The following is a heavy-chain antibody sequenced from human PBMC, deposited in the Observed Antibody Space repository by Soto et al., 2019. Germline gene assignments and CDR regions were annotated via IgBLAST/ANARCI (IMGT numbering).Heavy chain of an antibody. Sequence: GGSLRLSCTASGFTFSSYGMHWVRQAPGKGLEWVAFISSDGSRNNYADSVKGRFTISRDNSKNTLYLQMNSLRAEDTAVYYCAPRAQRWGQGTLVTVSS. CDR2: ISSDGSRN. CDR3: APRAQR. D-gene: IGHD6-25*01. CDR1: GFTFSSYG. V-gene: IGHV3-30*03. J-gene: IGHJ4*02.